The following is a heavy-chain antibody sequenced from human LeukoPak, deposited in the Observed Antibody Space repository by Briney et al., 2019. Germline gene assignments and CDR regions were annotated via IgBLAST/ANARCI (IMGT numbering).Heavy chain of an antibody. J-gene: IGHJ6*03. CDR3: ARDGLWSTMDV. CDR2: IYYSGST. Sequence: SETLSLTCTVSGGSISSYYWSWTRQPPGKGLEWIGYIYYSGSTNYNPSLKSRVTISVDTSKNQFSLKLSSVTAADTAVYYCARDGLWSTMDVWGKGTTVTVSS. V-gene: IGHV4-59*01. D-gene: IGHD5-18*01. CDR1: GGSISSYY.